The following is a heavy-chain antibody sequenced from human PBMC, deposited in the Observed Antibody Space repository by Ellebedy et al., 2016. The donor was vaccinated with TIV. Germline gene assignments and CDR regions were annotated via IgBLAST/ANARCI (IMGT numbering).Heavy chain of an antibody. V-gene: IGHV3-23*01. Sequence: GESLKISCAASGFTFSRYAMDWVRQAPGKGLESIASISGSGDNTYYTDSVKGRFTVSRDNSKNTVYLQMNSLRVEDTAVYYCARIMEPDILSYYYGLDVWGQGTTVTVSS. CDR3: ARIMEPDILSYYYGLDV. D-gene: IGHD1-14*01. J-gene: IGHJ6*02. CDR2: ISGSGDNT. CDR1: GFTFSRYA.